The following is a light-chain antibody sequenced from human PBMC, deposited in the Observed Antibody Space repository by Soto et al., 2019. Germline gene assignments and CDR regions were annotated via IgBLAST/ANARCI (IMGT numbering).Light chain of an antibody. Sequence: QTVVTQEHSLTVYPGVTVTLTCAYSTGAVNSGYYPNWFQQKPGQAPRALIYDTHNKHSWTPARFSGSLLVGKGALTLSGVQSEDEYEYYCLLYYGGVRVFGGGTKLTVL. CDR3: LLYYGGVRV. J-gene: IGLJ3*02. CDR2: DTH. CDR1: TGAVNSGYY. V-gene: IGLV7-43*01.